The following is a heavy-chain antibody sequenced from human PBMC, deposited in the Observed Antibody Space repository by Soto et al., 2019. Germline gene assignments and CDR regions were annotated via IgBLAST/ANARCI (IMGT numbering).Heavy chain of an antibody. D-gene: IGHD4-17*01. J-gene: IGHJ4*02. CDR1: GDSMRRYY. CDR2: IHYSGST. V-gene: IGHV4-59*01. CDR3: ASWAGQNRDFGGPFDY. Sequence: SETLSLPCTVSGDSMRRYYWSWIRQPPGKGLEYIRYIHYSGSTNSNPSLKSRVTISLDTSRKQFSLNLRSVTAADTAVYYCASWAGQNRDFGGPFDYWGQGTRVTVSS.